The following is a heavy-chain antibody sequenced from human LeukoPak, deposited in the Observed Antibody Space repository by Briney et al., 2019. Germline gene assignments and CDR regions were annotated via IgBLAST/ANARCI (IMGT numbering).Heavy chain of an antibody. D-gene: IGHD2-21*02. Sequence: ASVKVSCKASGYTFTSYYMHWVRQAPGQGLEWMGIINPSGGSTSYAQKFQGRVTMTRDTSISTAYMELSRLRSDDTAVYYCARARRMCGGDCSNFDYWGQGTLVTVSS. V-gene: IGHV1-46*01. CDR1: GYTFTSYY. CDR3: ARARRMCGGDCSNFDY. CDR2: INPSGGST. J-gene: IGHJ4*02.